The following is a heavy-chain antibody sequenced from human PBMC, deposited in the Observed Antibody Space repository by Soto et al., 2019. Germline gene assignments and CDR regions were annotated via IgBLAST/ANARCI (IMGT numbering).Heavy chain of an antibody. CDR1: GFTFSSYG. Sequence: SLRLSCAASGFTFSSYGMHWVRQAPGKGLEWVAVIWYDGSNKYYADSVKGRFTISRDNSKNTLYLQMNSLRAEDTAVYYCARDGYCTNGVCYGGGWFDPWGQGTLVTVSS. CDR2: IWYDGSNK. J-gene: IGHJ5*02. D-gene: IGHD2-8*01. V-gene: IGHV3-33*01. CDR3: ARDGYCTNGVCYGGGWFDP.